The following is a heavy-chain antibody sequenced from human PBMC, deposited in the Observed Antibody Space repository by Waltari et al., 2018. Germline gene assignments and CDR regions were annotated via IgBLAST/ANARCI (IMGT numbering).Heavy chain of an antibody. Sequence: EVRLVESGGGLVQPGGSLRLSCAASGFTFSSYWMSWVHQAPGKGLGWVANIKQDGSEKYYVDSVKGRFTISRDNAKNSLYLQMNSLRAEDTAVYYCARDKFGLYYYGMDVWGQGTTVTVSS. CDR2: IKQDGSEK. V-gene: IGHV3-7*01. J-gene: IGHJ6*02. CDR1: GFTFSSYW. D-gene: IGHD3-16*01. CDR3: ARDKFGLYYYGMDV.